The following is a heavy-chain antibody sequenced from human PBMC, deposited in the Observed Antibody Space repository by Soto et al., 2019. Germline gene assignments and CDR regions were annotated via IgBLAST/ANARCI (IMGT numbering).Heavy chain of an antibody. CDR2: ISYDGSNK. J-gene: IGHJ6*02. Sequence: GGSLRLSCAASGFTFSSYAMHWVRQAPGKGLEWVAVISYDGSNKYYADSVKGRFTISRDNSKNTLYLQMNSLRDEDTAVYYCAKRRGDHSNYSWGIDVWGQGTTVTVSS. CDR1: GFTFSSYA. D-gene: IGHD4-4*01. V-gene: IGHV3-30-3*02. CDR3: AKRRGDHSNYSWGIDV.